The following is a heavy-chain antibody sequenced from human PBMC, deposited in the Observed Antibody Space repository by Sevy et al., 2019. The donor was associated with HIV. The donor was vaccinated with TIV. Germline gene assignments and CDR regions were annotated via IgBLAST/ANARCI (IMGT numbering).Heavy chain of an antibody. V-gene: IGHV3-23*01. CDR2: ISGSGYAT. J-gene: IGHJ4*02. CDR1: GFTFDSYA. Sequence: GGSLRRSCAASGFTFDSYAMHWVRQVAGKGLEWVSTISGSGYATYYADSVKGRFIISRDTSRNTLYLQMNSLRVEDSAVYFCAKDRVTVFGVVVTFDSWGQGTLVTVSS. CDR3: AKDRVTVFGVVVTFDS. D-gene: IGHD3-3*01.